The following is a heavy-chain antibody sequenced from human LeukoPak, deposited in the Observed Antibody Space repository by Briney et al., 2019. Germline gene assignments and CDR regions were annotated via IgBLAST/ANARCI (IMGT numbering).Heavy chain of an antibody. Sequence: GGSLRLSCAASGFTFSSYGMHWVRQAPGKGLEWVAFIRYDGSNKYYADSVKGRFTISRDNSKNTLYLQMNSLRAEDTAVYYCARVHYYYYGMDVWGQGTTVTVSS. J-gene: IGHJ6*02. CDR3: ARVHYYYYGMDV. CDR1: GFTFSSYG. V-gene: IGHV3-30*02. CDR2: IRYDGSNK.